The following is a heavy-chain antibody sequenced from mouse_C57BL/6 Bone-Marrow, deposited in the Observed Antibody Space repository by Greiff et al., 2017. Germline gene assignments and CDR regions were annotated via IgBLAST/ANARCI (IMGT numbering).Heavy chain of an antibody. Sequence: EVQRVESGGDLVKPGGSLKLSCAASGFTFSSYGMSWVRQTPDKRLEWVATISSGGSCTYYPDSVKGRFTISRDNAQNTLYLQMSSLKSEDTAMYYCARMMVAWFAYWGQGTLVTVSA. V-gene: IGHV5-6*01. D-gene: IGHD2-3*01. J-gene: IGHJ3*01. CDR3: ARMMVAWFAY. CDR2: ISSGGSCT. CDR1: GFTFSSYG.